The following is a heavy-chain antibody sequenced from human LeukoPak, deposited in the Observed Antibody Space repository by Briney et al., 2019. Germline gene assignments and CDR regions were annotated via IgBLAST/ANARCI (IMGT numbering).Heavy chain of an antibody. J-gene: IGHJ5*02. D-gene: IGHD2-15*01. Sequence: SQTLSLTCAVSGGSISSGGYSWSWIRQPPGRGLEWIGYIYHSGSTYYNPSLKSRVTISVDRSKNQFSLKLSSVTAADTAVYYCASSARCSGGSCYSDWFDPWGQGTLVTVSS. V-gene: IGHV4-30-2*01. CDR1: GGSISSGGYS. CDR3: ASSARCSGGSCYSDWFDP. CDR2: IYHSGST.